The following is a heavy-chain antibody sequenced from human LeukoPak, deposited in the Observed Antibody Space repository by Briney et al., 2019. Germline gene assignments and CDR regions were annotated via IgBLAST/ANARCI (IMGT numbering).Heavy chain of an antibody. CDR1: GYTFTSYY. D-gene: IGHD3-22*01. Sequence: GASVKVSCKASGYTFTSYYMHWVRQAPGQGLEWMGIINPSGGSTSYAQKFQGRVTMTRDTSTSTVYMELSSLRSEDTAVYYCAREQTYYYDSSGYYYGWWGQGTLVTVSS. CDR2: INPSGGST. V-gene: IGHV1-46*01. J-gene: IGHJ4*02. CDR3: AREQTYYYDSSGYYYGW.